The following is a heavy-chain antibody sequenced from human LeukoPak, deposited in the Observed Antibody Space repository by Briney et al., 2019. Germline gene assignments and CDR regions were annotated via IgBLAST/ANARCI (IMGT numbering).Heavy chain of an antibody. J-gene: IGHJ4*02. CDR2: IYYSGST. V-gene: IGHV4-39*07. CDR3: ARDQALLWFGT. Sequence: SETLSLTCTVSGGSISSSSYYWGWIRQPPGKGLEWIGSIYYSGSTYYNPSLKSRVTISVDTSKNQFSLKLSSVTAADTAVYYCARDQALLWFGTWGQGTLVTVSS. D-gene: IGHD3-10*01. CDR1: GGSISSSSYY.